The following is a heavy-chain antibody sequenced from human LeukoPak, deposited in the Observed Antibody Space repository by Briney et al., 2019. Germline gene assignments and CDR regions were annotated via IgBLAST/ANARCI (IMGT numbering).Heavy chain of an antibody. CDR2: ISAHNGNT. CDR3: ARVTLGYSRSGDNYYYYGMDV. V-gene: IGHV1-18*01. D-gene: IGHD6-13*01. J-gene: IGHJ6*02. Sequence: GASVKVSCKASGYTFTSYGISWVRQAPGQGLEWMGWISAHNGNTNYAQKLQGRVTMTTDTSTSTAYMELRSLRSDDTAVYYCARVTLGYSRSGDNYYYYGMDVWGQGTTVSVSS. CDR1: GYTFTSYG.